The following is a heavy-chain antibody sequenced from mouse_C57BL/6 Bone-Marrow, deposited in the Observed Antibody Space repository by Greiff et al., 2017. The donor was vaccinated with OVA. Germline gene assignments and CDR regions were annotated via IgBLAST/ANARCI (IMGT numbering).Heavy chain of an antibody. CDR1: GFTFSDYG. V-gene: IGHV5-17*01. Sequence: VQLKQSGGGLVKPGGSLKLSCAASGFTFSDYGMHWVRQAPETGLEWVAYISSGSSTIYYADTVKGRFTISRDNAKNTLFLQMTSLRSEDTAMYYCARHYGSSYDYWGQGTTLTVSS. D-gene: IGHD1-1*01. J-gene: IGHJ2*01. CDR2: ISSGSSTI. CDR3: ARHYGSSYDY.